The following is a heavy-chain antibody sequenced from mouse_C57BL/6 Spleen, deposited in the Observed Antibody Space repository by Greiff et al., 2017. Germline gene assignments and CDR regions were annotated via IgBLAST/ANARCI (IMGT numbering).Heavy chain of an antibody. Sequence: VQLQQSGAELVRPGTSVKVSCKASGYAFTNYLIEWVKQRPGQGLEWIGVIHPGSGGTNYNEKFKGKATLTADKSSSTAYMQLNSLTSEDSAVYFCARGPLNYYDSSGVGYFDVWGTGTTVTVSS. CDR1: GYAFTNYL. D-gene: IGHD1-1*01. CDR3: ARGPLNYYDSSGVGYFDV. CDR2: IHPGSGGT. J-gene: IGHJ1*03. V-gene: IGHV1-54*01.